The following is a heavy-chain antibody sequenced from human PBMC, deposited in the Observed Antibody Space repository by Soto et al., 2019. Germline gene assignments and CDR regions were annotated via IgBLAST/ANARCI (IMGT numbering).Heavy chain of an antibody. J-gene: IGHJ4*02. Sequence: QITLKESGPTLVKPTQTLTLTCTFSGFSLSTSGVGVGWIRQSPGKALQWLALIYWNGDKRYNPSLKTRLTITKDTSKNQVVLTLTNMDPVDTATYYGAHRPSGWFLFDYWGQGTLVTVSS. D-gene: IGHD6-19*01. CDR3: AHRPSGWFLFDY. V-gene: IGHV2-5*01. CDR2: IYWNGDK. CDR1: GFSLSTSGVG.